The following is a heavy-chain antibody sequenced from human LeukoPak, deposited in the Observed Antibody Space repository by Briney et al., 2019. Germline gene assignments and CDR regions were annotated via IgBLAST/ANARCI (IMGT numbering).Heavy chain of an antibody. J-gene: IGHJ3*02. CDR2: IKQDGSEK. CDR1: GFTFSSYW. CDR3: ARWSANSGFDI. D-gene: IGHD4/OR15-4a*01. Sequence: PGGSLRLSCAASGFTFSSYWMSWVRQAPGKGLEWVANIKQDGSEKYYVDSVKGRFTISRDNAKSSLYLQINNLRAEDTAVYYCARWSANSGFDIWGQGTMVTVSS. V-gene: IGHV3-7*01.